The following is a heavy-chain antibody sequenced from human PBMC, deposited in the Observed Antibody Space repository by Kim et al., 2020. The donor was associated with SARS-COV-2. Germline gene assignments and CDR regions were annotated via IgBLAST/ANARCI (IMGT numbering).Heavy chain of an antibody. J-gene: IGHJ3*02. CDR2: IKQDGSDK. V-gene: IGHV3-7*04. CDR3: ARGFYTSGWYPDAFDI. D-gene: IGHD6-19*01. Sequence: GGSLRLSCAASGFTFSSYWMSWVRQAPGTGLQWVANIKQDGSDKYYVDSVKGQFTISRDNAKNSLYLQMTSLRAEDTAVYYCARGFYTSGWYPDAFDIWG. CDR1: GFTFSSYW.